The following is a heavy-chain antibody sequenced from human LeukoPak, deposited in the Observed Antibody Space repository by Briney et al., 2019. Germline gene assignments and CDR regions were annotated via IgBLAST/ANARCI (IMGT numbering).Heavy chain of an antibody. Sequence: SETLSLTCAVYGGSFSGYYWSWIRQPPGKGLEWIGEINHSGSTNYNPPLKSRVTISVDTSKNQFSLKLSSVTAADTAVYYCARRVTYYDILTGYSDRFDYWGQGTLVTVSS. CDR1: GGSFSGYY. CDR3: ARRVTYYDILTGYSDRFDY. J-gene: IGHJ4*02. D-gene: IGHD3-9*01. CDR2: INHSGST. V-gene: IGHV4-34*01.